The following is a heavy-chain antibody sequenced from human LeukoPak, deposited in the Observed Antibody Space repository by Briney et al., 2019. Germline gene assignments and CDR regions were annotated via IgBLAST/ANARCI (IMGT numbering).Heavy chain of an antibody. D-gene: IGHD3-10*01. J-gene: IGHJ4*02. CDR3: ARGYYGSGS. Sequence: ASVKVSCKASGYTFTSYGVSWVRQAPGQGLEWMGWISAYNGNTNYAQKVQARVTMTRDTSTSTAYMELSRLRSDDTAVYYCARGYYGSGSWGQGTLVTVSS. CDR1: GYTFTSYG. V-gene: IGHV1-18*01. CDR2: ISAYNGNT.